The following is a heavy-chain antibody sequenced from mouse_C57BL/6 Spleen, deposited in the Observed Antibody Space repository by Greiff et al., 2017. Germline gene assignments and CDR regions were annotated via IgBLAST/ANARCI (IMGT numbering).Heavy chain of an antibody. CDR2: ISSGSSTI. Sequence: DVMLVESGGGLVKPGGSLKLSCAASGFTFSDYGMHWVRQAPEKGLEWVAYISSGSSTIYYADTVKGRFTISRDNAKNTLFLQMTSLRSEDTAMYYCARSDYDLAWFAYWGQGTLVTVSA. CDR3: ARSDYDLAWFAY. D-gene: IGHD2-4*01. CDR1: GFTFSDYG. J-gene: IGHJ3*01. V-gene: IGHV5-17*01.